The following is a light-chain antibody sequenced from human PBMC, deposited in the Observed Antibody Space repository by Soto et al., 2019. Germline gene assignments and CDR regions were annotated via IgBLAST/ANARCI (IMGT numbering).Light chain of an antibody. CDR1: HSLLHSNGYTY. CDR2: LGS. J-gene: IGKJ4*01. V-gene: IGKV2-28*01. CDR3: MQALQTTLT. Sequence: DIVITQSPLSLPFTPPDPASISCGSGHSLLHSNGYTYLDGYLVEQGQSTQLVIYLGSYRCSGVTDRFSGSGSGTDFTLKISRVEGEDVGVYYCMQALQTTLTFGGGTKVDI.